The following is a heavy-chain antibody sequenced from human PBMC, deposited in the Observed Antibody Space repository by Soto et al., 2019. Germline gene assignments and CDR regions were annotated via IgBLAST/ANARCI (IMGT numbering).Heavy chain of an antibody. CDR1: GGSISSGGYS. Sequence: QLQLQESGSGLVKPSQTLSLTCAVSGGSISSGGYSWRWLRQPPGNGLEWIGYVYHGESTYYNPSLKRRVTISVDRSKNQFSLKLSSVTAEDAAVYYCARAEGGIFDYWGQGTLVTVSS. V-gene: IGHV4-30-2*01. CDR3: ARAEGGIFDY. CDR2: VYHGEST. J-gene: IGHJ4*02.